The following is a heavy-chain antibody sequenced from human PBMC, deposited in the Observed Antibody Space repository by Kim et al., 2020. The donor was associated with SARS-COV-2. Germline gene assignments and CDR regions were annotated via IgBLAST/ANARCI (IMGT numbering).Heavy chain of an antibody. D-gene: IGHD5-12*01. V-gene: IGHV3-66*01. Sequence: YYADTVKGRFTISRDNSKNTLYLQMNSLRAEDTAVYYCAKMVATFRWFGPWGQGTLVTVSS. CDR3: AKMVATFRWFGP. J-gene: IGHJ5*02.